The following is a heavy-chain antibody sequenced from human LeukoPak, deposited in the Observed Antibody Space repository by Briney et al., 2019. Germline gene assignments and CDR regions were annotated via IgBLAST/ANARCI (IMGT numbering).Heavy chain of an antibody. J-gene: IGHJ5*02. V-gene: IGHV4-59*12. CDR1: GGSISSYY. CDR3: ARRKPAYYDYVWGSYRSERNWFDP. Sequence: KASETLSLTCTVSGGSISSYYWSWIRQPPGRGLDLIGSIYYSGSTNYNPSLKSRVTISVDTSKNQFSLKLSSVTAADTAVYYCARRKPAYYDYVWGSYRSERNWFDPWGQGTLVTVSS. CDR2: IYYSGST. D-gene: IGHD3-16*02.